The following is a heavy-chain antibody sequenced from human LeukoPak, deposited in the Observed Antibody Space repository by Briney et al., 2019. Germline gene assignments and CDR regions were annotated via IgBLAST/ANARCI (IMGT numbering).Heavy chain of an antibody. D-gene: IGHD3-22*01. V-gene: IGHV3-21*01. CDR3: ARGRFRTMIVVADDY. J-gene: IGHJ4*02. CDR1: GFTFRSYS. Sequence: PGGSLRLSCAASGFTFRSYSMNWVRQAPGKGLEWVSSISSSSSYIYYADSVKGRFTISRDNAKNSLYLQMNSLRAEDTAVYYCARGRFRTMIVVADDYWGQGTLVTVSS. CDR2: ISSSSSYI.